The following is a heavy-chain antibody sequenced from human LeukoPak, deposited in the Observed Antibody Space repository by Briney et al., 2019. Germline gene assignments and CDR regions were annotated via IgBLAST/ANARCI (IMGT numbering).Heavy chain of an antibody. Sequence: PSETLSLTCNVSGASISSYYWSWIRQPPGEGLEWIGYFYHSGGTNYNPSLKSRATISIATSKNEVSLKLRSVTAADTAVYYCARGASSSWYSLWKFWGQGTLVTVSS. CDR3: ARGASSSWYSLWKF. CDR2: FYHSGGT. V-gene: IGHV4-59*01. CDR1: GASISSYY. J-gene: IGHJ4*02. D-gene: IGHD6-13*01.